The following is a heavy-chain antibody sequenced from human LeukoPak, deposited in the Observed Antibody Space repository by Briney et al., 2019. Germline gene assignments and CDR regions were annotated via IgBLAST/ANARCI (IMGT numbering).Heavy chain of an antibody. V-gene: IGHV4-30-4*01. CDR2: IYYSGRT. Sequence: SRTVSLTCTVSGGSISRGDYYWSWIRPPPGKGLEWIGYIYYSGRTYSHPSLKSRATISVDTSKNQFSLKLSSVPAADTAVYYCARGLVEGVGGYFDLWGRGTLVTVSS. CDR1: GGSISRGDYY. J-gene: IGHJ2*01. D-gene: IGHD2-2*01. CDR3: ARGLVEGVGGYFDL.